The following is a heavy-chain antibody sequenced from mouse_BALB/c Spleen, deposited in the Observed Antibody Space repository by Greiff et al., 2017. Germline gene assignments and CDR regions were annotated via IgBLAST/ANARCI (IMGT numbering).Heavy chain of an antibody. J-gene: IGHJ4*01. CDR3: ARDYYDYDYGYAMDY. D-gene: IGHD2-4*01. CDR2: SRNKANDYTT. Sequence: EVQGVESGGGLVQPGGSLRLSCATSGFTFSDFYMEWVRQPPGKRLEWIAASRNKANDYTTEYSASVKGRFIVSRDTSQSILYLQMNALRAEDTAIYYFARDYYDYDYGYAMDYWGQGTSVTVSS. CDR1: GFTFSDFY. V-gene: IGHV7-1*02.